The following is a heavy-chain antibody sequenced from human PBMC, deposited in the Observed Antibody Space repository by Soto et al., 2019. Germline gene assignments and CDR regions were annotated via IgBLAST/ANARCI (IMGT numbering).Heavy chain of an antibody. CDR2: IYYSGST. Sequence: QVQLQESGPGLVKPSETLSLTCTVSGGSISSYYWSWIRQPPGKGLECMGYIYYSGSTNYNPSLKSRVTISVDKSKNQFSLKLNSVTAADTAVYYCARLGASACCGGDCYIDPWGQGTLVTVSS. CDR1: GGSISSYY. CDR3: ARLGASACCGGDCYIDP. J-gene: IGHJ5*02. V-gene: IGHV4-59*01. D-gene: IGHD2-21*02.